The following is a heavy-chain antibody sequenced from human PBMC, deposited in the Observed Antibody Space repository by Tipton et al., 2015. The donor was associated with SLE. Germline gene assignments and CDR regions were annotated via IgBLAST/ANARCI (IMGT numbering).Heavy chain of an antibody. J-gene: IGHJ6*02. CDR2: ISDRGGT. CDR3: ARGMVTWRGAILGVDV. V-gene: IGHV4-59*08. D-gene: IGHD2-21*02. CDR1: GGSISSNY. Sequence: TLSLTCSVSGGSISSNYWIWIRQPPGKGLEWIGYISDRGGTNYNPSLKSRLTISVDPAKNQFSLKLTSVSAADTAVYYCARGMVTWRGAILGVDVWGQGTTVTVSS.